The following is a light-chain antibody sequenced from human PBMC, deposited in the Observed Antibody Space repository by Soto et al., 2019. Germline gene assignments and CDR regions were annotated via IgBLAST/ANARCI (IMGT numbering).Light chain of an antibody. CDR2: DVS. V-gene: IGLV2-11*01. CDR1: SSDVGGYNY. CDR3: CSYAGNYTYV. J-gene: IGLJ1*01. Sequence: QSALAQPRSVSGSPGQSVTISCTGASSDVGGYNYVSWYQQHPGKAPKLMICDVSKRPSGVPDRFSGSKSDNTASLTISGLQAEDEADYYCCSYAGNYTYVFGTGTKV.